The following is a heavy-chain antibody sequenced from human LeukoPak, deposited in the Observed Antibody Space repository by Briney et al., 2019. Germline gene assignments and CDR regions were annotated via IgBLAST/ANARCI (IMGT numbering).Heavy chain of an antibody. D-gene: IGHD6-19*01. CDR1: AGSINTSTYF. CDR2: IFHTGSL. V-gene: IGHV4-39*01. CDR3: ARHGAVSDYWYFDL. J-gene: IGHJ2*01. Sequence: SETLSLTCTVSAGSINTSTYFWAWVRQSPVKGLEWFGSIFHTGSLYYNPSLRSRVTLSVDTSKNQFSLKLSSVTAADTAVYFCARHGAVSDYWYFDLWGRGTLVTVSS.